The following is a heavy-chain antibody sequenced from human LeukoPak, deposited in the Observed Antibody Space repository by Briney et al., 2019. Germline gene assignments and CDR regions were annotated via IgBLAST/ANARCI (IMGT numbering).Heavy chain of an antibody. CDR2: INSDGRST. CDR3: ARANGDLWVDY. V-gene: IGHV3-74*01. Sequence: GGSLRLSCAASGFTFSSYWMHWVRQAPGKGLVWVSRINSDGRSTIYADPVKGRSTISRGNARNTLYLQMNSLRAEDTAVYYCARANGDLWVDYWGQGTLVTVSS. D-gene: IGHD4-17*01. CDR1: GFTFSSYW. J-gene: IGHJ4*02.